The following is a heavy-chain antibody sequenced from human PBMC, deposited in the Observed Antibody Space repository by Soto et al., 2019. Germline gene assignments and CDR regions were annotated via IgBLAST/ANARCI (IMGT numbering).Heavy chain of an antibody. CDR1: GFTFSNYW. CDR2: LNQDGSEK. D-gene: IGHD6-19*01. V-gene: IGHV3-7*01. Sequence: EVQLVESGGGLVQPGGSLRLSCAASGFTFSNYWMSWVRQAPGKGLEWVANLNQDGSEKYYVDSVKGRFTISRDNAKNSLYLQMNSLRVEDTAVYYCARQDGLGIAVAGDNNWFDPWGQGTLVTVSS. J-gene: IGHJ5*02. CDR3: ARQDGLGIAVAGDNNWFDP.